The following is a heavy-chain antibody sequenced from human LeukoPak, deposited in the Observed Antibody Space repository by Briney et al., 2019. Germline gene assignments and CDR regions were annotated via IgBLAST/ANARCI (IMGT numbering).Heavy chain of an antibody. CDR2: IIRIFGTA. Sequence: GASVKVSCKASGGTFSSYAISWVRQAPGQGLEWMGVIIRIFGTANYAQKFQGRVTITADESTSTAYMELSSLRSEDTAVYYCARDTGYSSSWYFGRSTDAFDIWGQGTMVTVSS. V-gene: IGHV1-69*13. J-gene: IGHJ3*02. CDR3: ARDTGYSSSWYFGRSTDAFDI. D-gene: IGHD6-13*01. CDR1: GGTFSSYA.